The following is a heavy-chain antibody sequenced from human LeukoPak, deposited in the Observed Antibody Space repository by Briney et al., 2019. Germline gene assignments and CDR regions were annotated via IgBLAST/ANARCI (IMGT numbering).Heavy chain of an antibody. CDR1: GFTFSTYD. V-gene: IGHV3-13*04. Sequence: GGSLRLSCAASGFTFSTYDMHWVRQVTGKGLEWVSAIGAGEDTYYLGSVKGRFTISRENAKNVLCLQMSSLRVEDTAVYYCVREIRETVITRHYYYGIDVWGQGTTVTVSS. D-gene: IGHD1-7*01. CDR3: VREIRETVITRHYYYGIDV. J-gene: IGHJ6*02. CDR2: IGAGEDT.